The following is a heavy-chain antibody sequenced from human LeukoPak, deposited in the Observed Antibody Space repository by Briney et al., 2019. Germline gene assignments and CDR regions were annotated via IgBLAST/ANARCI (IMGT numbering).Heavy chain of an antibody. Sequence: GRSLRLSCAASGFTFSSYGMHWVRQAPGKGLEWVSAISGSGGSTYYADSVKGRFTISRDNSKNTLYLQMNSLRAEDTAVYYCAKDLRDYGEDLFDYWGQGTLVTVSS. CDR3: AKDLRDYGEDLFDY. CDR2: ISGSGGST. V-gene: IGHV3-23*01. J-gene: IGHJ4*02. D-gene: IGHD4-17*01. CDR1: GFTFSSYG.